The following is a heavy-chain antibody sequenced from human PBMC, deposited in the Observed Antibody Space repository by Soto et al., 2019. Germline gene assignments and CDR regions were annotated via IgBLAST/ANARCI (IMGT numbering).Heavy chain of an antibody. V-gene: IGHV4-4*07. J-gene: IGHJ5*02. D-gene: IGHD1-1*01. CDR3: VRDGTKTLRDWFDH. Sequence: XETLSLTSTASGASISGFYWSWIRKSAGKGLEWIGRIYATGTTDYNPSLKSRVMMSVDTSKKQFSLKLRSVTAADTAVYYCVRDGTKTLRDWFDHWGQGISVTVSS. CDR2: IYATGTT. CDR1: GASISGFY.